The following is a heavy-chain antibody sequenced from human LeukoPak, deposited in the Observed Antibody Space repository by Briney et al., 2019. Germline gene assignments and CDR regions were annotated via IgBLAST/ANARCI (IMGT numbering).Heavy chain of an antibody. D-gene: IGHD2-15*01. J-gene: IGHJ4*02. CDR3: AKGVGTYCSGGSCYSDY. CDR1: GFTFRNYW. CDR2: IKQDGSEK. Sequence: PGGSLRLSCAASGFTFRNYWMSWVRQAPGKGLEWVANIKQDGSEKYYVDSVKGRFTISRDNTKNSLYLQMNSLRAEDTAVYYCAKGVGTYCSGGSCYSDYWGQGTLVTVSS. V-gene: IGHV3-7*05.